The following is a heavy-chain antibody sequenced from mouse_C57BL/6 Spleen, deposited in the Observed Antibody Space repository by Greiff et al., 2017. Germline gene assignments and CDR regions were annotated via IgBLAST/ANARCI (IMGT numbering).Heavy chain of an antibody. V-gene: IGHV2-2*01. J-gene: IGHJ2*01. Sequence: QVQLQQSGPGLVQPSQSLSITCTVSGFSLTSYGVHWVRQSPGKGLEWLGVIWSGGSTDYNAAFISRLSISKDNSKSQVFFKMNSLQADDTAIYYCARNKALYYFDDGGQGTTLTVSS. CDR3: ARNKALYYFDD. D-gene: IGHD3-2*02. CDR1: GFSLTSYG. CDR2: IWSGGST.